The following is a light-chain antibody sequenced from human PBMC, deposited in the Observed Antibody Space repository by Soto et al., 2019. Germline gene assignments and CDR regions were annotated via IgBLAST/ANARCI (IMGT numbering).Light chain of an antibody. Sequence: DIQMTQSPSSLSASVGDRVTITCRASQSISSYLNWYQQKPGKAPKLLIYAASSLQSGVTSSFSGSGSGTDFTLTISSRQPEHCATFYCQQSYSTAPAITFGQGTRLEIK. J-gene: IGKJ5*01. CDR3: QQSYSTAPAIT. CDR1: QSISSY. CDR2: AAS. V-gene: IGKV1-39*01.